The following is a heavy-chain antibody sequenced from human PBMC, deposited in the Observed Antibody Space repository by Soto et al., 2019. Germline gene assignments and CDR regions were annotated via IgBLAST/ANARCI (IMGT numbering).Heavy chain of an antibody. CDR3: ARNGGSTWFYFDS. CDR2: IYHTGNT. CDR1: GGSISSGDYY. J-gene: IGHJ4*02. V-gene: IGHV4-39*01. Sequence: SSETLSLTCTVSGGSISSGDYYWGWIRQPPGEGLEWIGAIYHTGNTFYNSSLNSRVTISVDTSKNQFFLKLNSVTAADTGMYYCARNGGSTWFYFDSWGQGTVVTVSS. D-gene: IGHD6-13*01.